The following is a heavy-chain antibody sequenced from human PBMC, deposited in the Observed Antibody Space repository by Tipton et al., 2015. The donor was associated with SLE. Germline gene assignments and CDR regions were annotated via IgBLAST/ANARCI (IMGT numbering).Heavy chain of an antibody. Sequence: GSLRLSCAASGFTFDDYTMHWVRQAPGKGLEWVSLISWDGGSTYYADSVKGRFTISRDNSKNSLYLQMNSLRTEDTALYYCAKDIRVATIEGAFDIWGQGTMVTVSS. D-gene: IGHD5-24*01. CDR1: GFTFDDYT. CDR3: AKDIRVATIEGAFDI. J-gene: IGHJ3*02. CDR2: ISWDGGST. V-gene: IGHV3-43*01.